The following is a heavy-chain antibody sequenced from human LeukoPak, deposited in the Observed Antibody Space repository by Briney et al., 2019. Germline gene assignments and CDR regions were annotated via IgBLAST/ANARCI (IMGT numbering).Heavy chain of an antibody. V-gene: IGHV4-59*01. CDR1: GGSISSYY. CDR3: ARESLRYFDWLSDEGFDY. J-gene: IGHJ4*02. CDR2: IYYSGST. Sequence: SETLSLTCTVSGGSISSYYWSWIRQPPGKGLEWIGYIYYSGSTNYNPSLKSRVTISVDTSKNQFSLKLSSVTAADTAVYYCARESLRYFDWLSDEGFDYWGQGTLVTVSS. D-gene: IGHD3-9*01.